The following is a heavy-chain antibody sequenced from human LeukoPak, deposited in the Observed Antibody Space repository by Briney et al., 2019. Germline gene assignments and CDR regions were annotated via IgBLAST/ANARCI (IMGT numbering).Heavy chain of an antibody. V-gene: IGHV1-2*02. J-gene: IGHJ4*02. CDR3: ARDLTRNSGYSDDY. CDR1: GYTFTGYY. D-gene: IGHD3-22*01. Sequence: ASVRVSCKASGYTFTGYYTHWVRQAPGQGLGWMGWINPNSGGTNYAQKFHGRVTMTRDTSISTAYMELSRLRSDDTAVYYCARDLTRNSGYSDDYWGQGTLVTVSS. CDR2: INPNSGGT.